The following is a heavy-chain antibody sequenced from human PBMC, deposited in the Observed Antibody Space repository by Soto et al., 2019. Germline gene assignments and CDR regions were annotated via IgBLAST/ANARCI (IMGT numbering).Heavy chain of an antibody. CDR1: GYSFTSYW. J-gene: IGHJ6*02. Sequence: GESLKISCKGSGYSFTSYWIGWVRQMPGKGLEWMGIIYPGDSDTRYSPSFQGQVTISADKSISTAYLQWSSLKASDTAMYYCARHQPSYCSSTSCYVYYYYGMDVWGQGTTVTVS. CDR2: IYPGDSDT. CDR3: ARHQPSYCSSTSCYVYYYYGMDV. V-gene: IGHV5-51*01. D-gene: IGHD2-2*01.